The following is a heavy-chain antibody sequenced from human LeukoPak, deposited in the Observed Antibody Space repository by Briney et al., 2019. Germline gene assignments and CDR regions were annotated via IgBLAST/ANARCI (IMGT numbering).Heavy chain of an antibody. Sequence: SETLSLTCTVSGGSISSYYWSWIRQPPGKGLEGIGYIYYIGSTNYNPSLKSRVTISVDTSKNQFSLKLSSVPAADTAVYYCARRMYYYDSSGLKDAFDIWGQGTMVTVSS. V-gene: IGHV4-59*08. CDR1: GGSISSYY. D-gene: IGHD3-22*01. CDR3: ARRMYYYDSSGLKDAFDI. J-gene: IGHJ3*02. CDR2: IYYIGST.